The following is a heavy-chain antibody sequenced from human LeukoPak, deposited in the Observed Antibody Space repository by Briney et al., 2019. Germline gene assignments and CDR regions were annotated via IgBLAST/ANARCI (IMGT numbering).Heavy chain of an antibody. CDR2: ISWNSGSI. V-gene: IGHV3-9*01. CDR3: AKVGGYSYGYGFGSSFDL. D-gene: IGHD5-18*01. Sequence: PGGSLRLSCAASGFTFDDYAMHWVRQAPGKGLEWVSGISWNSGSIGYADSVKGRSTISRDNAKNSLYLQMNSLRAEDTALYYCAKVGGYSYGYGFGSSFDLWGRGTLVTVSS. CDR1: GFTFDDYA. J-gene: IGHJ2*01.